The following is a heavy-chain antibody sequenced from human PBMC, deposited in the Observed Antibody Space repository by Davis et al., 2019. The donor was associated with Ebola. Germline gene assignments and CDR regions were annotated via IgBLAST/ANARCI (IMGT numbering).Heavy chain of an antibody. D-gene: IGHD6-19*01. CDR3: ARPQKRSGWYVVDY. V-gene: IGHV5-51*01. CDR2: IYPGDSDT. J-gene: IGHJ4*02. Sequence: KVSCKASGYTFTTYWIGWVRQMPGKGLEWMGIIYPGDSDTRYSPSFQGQVTISADKSISTAYLQWSSLKASDTAMYYCARPQKRSGWYVVDYWGQGTLVTVSS. CDR1: GYTFTTYW.